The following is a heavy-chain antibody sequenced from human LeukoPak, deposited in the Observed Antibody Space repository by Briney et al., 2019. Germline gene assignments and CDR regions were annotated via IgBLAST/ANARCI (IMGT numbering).Heavy chain of an antibody. Sequence: PSETLSLTCTVSGGSISSYYWSWIRQPAGKGLEWIGRIYTSGSTNYNPSLKSRVTISVDKSKNQFSLKLSSVTAADTAVYYCARGEAGPDYYGSSGYPGAFDIWGQGTMVTVSS. J-gene: IGHJ3*02. CDR3: ARGEAGPDYYGSSGYPGAFDI. V-gene: IGHV4-4*07. CDR1: GGSISSYY. CDR2: IYTSGST. D-gene: IGHD3-22*01.